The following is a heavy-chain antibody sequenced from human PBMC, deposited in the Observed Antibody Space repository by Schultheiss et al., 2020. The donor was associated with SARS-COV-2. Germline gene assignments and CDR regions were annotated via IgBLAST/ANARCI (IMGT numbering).Heavy chain of an antibody. CDR1: GGSLTNYC. J-gene: IGHJ4*02. V-gene: IGHV4-34*01. CDR3: ARVRVSCFDY. Sequence: SETLSLTCAVYGGSLTNYCWTWIRQPPGKGLEWIGEINHSGSTTYNPSLKSRVTISEDTSKKQFSLKLNSVTAADTAVYYCARVRVSCFDYWGQGTLVTVSS. CDR2: INHSGST.